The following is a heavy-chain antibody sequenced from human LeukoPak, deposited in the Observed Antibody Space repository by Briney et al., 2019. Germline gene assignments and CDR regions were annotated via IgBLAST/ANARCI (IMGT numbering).Heavy chain of an antibody. CDR1: GYTFTGYY. J-gene: IGHJ5*02. CDR2: INPNSGGT. Sequence: ASVKVSCKASGYTFTGYYMHWVRQAPGQGLEWMGRINPNSGGTNYAQKFQGRVTMTRDTSISTAYMELSRLRSDDTAAYYCAREGDNYDFWSGSSMNWFDPWGQGTLVTVSS. V-gene: IGHV1-2*06. CDR3: AREGDNYDFWSGSSMNWFDP. D-gene: IGHD3-3*01.